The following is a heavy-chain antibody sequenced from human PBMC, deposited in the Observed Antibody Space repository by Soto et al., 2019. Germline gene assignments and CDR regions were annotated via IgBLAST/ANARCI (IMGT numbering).Heavy chain of an antibody. CDR2: INTYNGNT. CDR1: GYTFTSYG. CDR3: AMVDVYVTTSPQDV. J-gene: IGHJ6*02. D-gene: IGHD3-16*01. Sequence: QVQLVQSGAEVKNPGASVKVSCKTSGYTFTSYGIGWARQAPGQGLEWMGWINTYNGNTNYAQNLQGRVTLTTDTSTSTAYMELMSLRSNETAIYYCAMVDVYVTTSPQDVWGQGTTVTVSS. V-gene: IGHV1-18*01.